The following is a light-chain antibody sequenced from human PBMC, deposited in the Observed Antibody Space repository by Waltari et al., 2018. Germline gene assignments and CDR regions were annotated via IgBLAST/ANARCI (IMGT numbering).Light chain of an antibody. Sequence: EIVMTQSPATLSVSPGERATLSCRASQSVSSNLAWYQQKPGQAPRLLIYGASTSATGIPARFSGSGSETEFTLTISSLQSEDFAVYYCQQYNNRPITFGQGTRLEIK. CDR2: GAS. CDR3: QQYNNRPIT. V-gene: IGKV3-15*01. CDR1: QSVSSN. J-gene: IGKJ5*01.